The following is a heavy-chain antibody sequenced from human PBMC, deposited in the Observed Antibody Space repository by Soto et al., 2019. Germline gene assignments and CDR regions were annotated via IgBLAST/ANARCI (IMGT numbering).Heavy chain of an antibody. Sequence: SETLSLTGTVSGGSISSYYWSWIRQPPGKGLERVGYITYNESTIYNPSLKRRVNITADTSKNQFYLKLSSVTAADTAVYYCARYGGYSGYDYLTRYYYYYGMDVWGQGTTVTVSS. CDR2: ITYNEST. V-gene: IGHV4-59*01. CDR3: ARYGGYSGYDYLTRYYYYYGMDV. J-gene: IGHJ6*02. CDR1: GGSISSYY. D-gene: IGHD5-12*01.